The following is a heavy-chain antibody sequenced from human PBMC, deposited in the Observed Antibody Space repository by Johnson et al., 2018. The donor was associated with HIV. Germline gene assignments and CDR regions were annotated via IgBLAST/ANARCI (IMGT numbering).Heavy chain of an antibody. V-gene: IGHV3-74*01. J-gene: IGHJ3*02. CDR3: ARDPGPQWELEATDAFDI. CDR1: GFTFSSYW. D-gene: IGHD1-26*01. Sequence: VQLVESGGGLIQPGGSLRLSCAASGFTFSSYWMHWVRQAPGKGLVWVSRINSDGSSTSYADYVKGRFTIPRDNATNTLYLQMNSLRAEDTAVYYCARDPGPQWELEATDAFDIWGQGTMVTVSS. CDR2: INSDGSST.